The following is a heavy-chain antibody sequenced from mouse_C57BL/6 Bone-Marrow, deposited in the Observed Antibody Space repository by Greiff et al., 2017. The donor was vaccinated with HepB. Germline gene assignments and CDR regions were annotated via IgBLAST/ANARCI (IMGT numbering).Heavy chain of an antibody. V-gene: IGHV6-3*01. CDR3: TAGWDGAY. CDR1: GFTFSNYW. J-gene: IGHJ3*01. CDR2: IRLKSDNYAT. Sequence: DVHLVESGGGLVQPGGSMKLSCVASGFTFSNYWMNWVRQSPEKGLEWVAQIRLKSDNYATHYAESVKGRFTISRDDSKSSVYLQMNNLRAEDTGIDYCTAGWDGAYWGQGTLVTVSA. D-gene: IGHD4-1*01.